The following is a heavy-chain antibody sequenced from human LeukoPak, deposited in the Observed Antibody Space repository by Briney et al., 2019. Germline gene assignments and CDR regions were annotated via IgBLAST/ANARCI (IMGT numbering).Heavy chain of an antibody. CDR2: ISNNEYDT. D-gene: IGHD2-8*01. J-gene: IGHJ4*02. CDR1: GFTFGAYF. Sequence: PGGSLRLSCAASGFTFGAYFMHWVRQAPGKGLQYVSSISNNEYDTYYADSVKGRFTISRDNSKNTLFLQMNNLRPEDTAVYYCVKDLNGTWSFDYWGQGTLVTVSS. CDR3: VKDLNGTWSFDY. V-gene: IGHV3-64D*06.